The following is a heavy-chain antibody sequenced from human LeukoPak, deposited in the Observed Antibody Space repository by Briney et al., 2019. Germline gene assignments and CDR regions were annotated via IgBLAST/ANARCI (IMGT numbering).Heavy chain of an antibody. D-gene: IGHD3-10*01. CDR3: ARGSYGSGSYYTYYYYYMDV. V-gene: IGHV1-2*02. Sequence: GGSLRLSCAASGFTFSSYGMHWVRQAPGQGLEWMGWINPNSGGTNYAQKFQGRVTMTRDTSISTAYMELSRLRSDDTAVYYCARGSYGSGSYYTYYYYYMDVWGKGTTVTVSS. J-gene: IGHJ6*03. CDR2: INPNSGGT. CDR1: GFTFSSYG.